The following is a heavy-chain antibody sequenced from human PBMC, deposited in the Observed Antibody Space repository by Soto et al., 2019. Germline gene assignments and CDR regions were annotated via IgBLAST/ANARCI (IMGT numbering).Heavy chain of an antibody. J-gene: IGHJ6*02. CDR3: ARWTVTPAEYYYYGMDV. D-gene: IGHD4-4*01. CDR1: GYSFTSYW. V-gene: IGHV5-51*01. Sequence: PGESLKISCKGSGYSFTSYWIGWVRQMPGKSLEWMGIIYPGDSDTRYSPSFQGQVTISADKSISTAYLQWSSLKASDTAMYYCARWTVTPAEYYYYGMDVWGQGTTVTVSS. CDR2: IYPGDSDT.